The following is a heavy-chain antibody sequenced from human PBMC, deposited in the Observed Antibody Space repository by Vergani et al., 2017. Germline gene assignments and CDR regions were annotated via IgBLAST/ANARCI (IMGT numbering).Heavy chain of an antibody. D-gene: IGHD2-21*02. CDR3: ARDPRGYGGDPEDYYYGMDV. CDR2: INPNSGGT. V-gene: IGHV1-2*02. J-gene: IGHJ6*02. Sequence: QVQLVQSGAEVKKPGASVKVSCKASGYTFTGYYMHWVRQAPGQGLEWMGWINPNSGGTNYAQKLQGRVTMTTDTSTSTAYMELRSLRSDDTAVYYCARDPRGYGGDPEDYYYGMDVWGQGTTVTVSS. CDR1: GYTFTGYY.